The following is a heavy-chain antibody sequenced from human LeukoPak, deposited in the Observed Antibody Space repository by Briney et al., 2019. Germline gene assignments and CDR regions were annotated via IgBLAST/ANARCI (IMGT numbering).Heavy chain of an antibody. D-gene: IGHD2-15*01. CDR2: IYTSGST. J-gene: IGHJ6*02. Sequence: SETLSLTCTVSGGSISSYYRSWIRQPAGKGLEWIGRIYTSGSTNYNPSLKSRVTMSVDTSKNQFSLKLSAVTAADTAVYYCARGSVHYGMDVWGQGTRVTVSS. CDR3: ARGSVHYGMDV. V-gene: IGHV4-4*07. CDR1: GGSISSYY.